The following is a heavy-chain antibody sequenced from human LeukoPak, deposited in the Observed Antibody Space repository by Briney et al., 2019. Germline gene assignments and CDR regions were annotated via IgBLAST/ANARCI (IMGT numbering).Heavy chain of an antibody. J-gene: IGHJ4*02. CDR2: INWNGGST. V-gene: IGHV3-20*04. Sequence: GGSLRLSCAASGFTFDDYGMSWVRQAPGKGLEWVSGINWNGGSTGYADSVKGRFTISRDNAKNSLYLQMNSLRAEDTALYYCARSGGKSSYYDFWSGSQYYLDYWGQGTLVTVSS. CDR3: ARSGGKSSYYDFWSGSQYYLDY. D-gene: IGHD3-3*01. CDR1: GFTFDDYG.